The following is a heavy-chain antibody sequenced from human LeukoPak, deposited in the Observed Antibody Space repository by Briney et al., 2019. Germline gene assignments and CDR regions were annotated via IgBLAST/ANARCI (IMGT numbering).Heavy chain of an antibody. CDR3: AREVDTAMVKSARVPWYFDL. Sequence: SETLSLTCTVSGGSISSYYWSWIRQPPGKGLEWIGYIYYSGSTYYNPSLKSRVTISVDTSKNQFSLKLSSVTAADTAVYYCAREVDTAMVKSARVPWYFDLWGRGTLVTVSS. CDR2: IYYSGST. D-gene: IGHD5-18*01. CDR1: GGSISSYY. V-gene: IGHV4-59*12. J-gene: IGHJ2*01.